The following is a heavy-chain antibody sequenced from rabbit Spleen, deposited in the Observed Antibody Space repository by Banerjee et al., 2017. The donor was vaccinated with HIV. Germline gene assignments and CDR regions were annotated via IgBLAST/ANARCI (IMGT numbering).Heavy chain of an antibody. CDR2: IDPVFGIT. CDR1: GFSFNNNYY. V-gene: IGHV1S43*01. J-gene: IGHJ4*01. D-gene: IGHD8-1*01. Sequence: QEQLEESGGGLVQPEGSLTLTCTASGFSFNNNYYMCWVRQAPGKGLEWIGYIDPVFGITYYANWVNGRFSISRENAQNTVFLQMTSLTAADTATYFCARDGAGGSYFALWGPGTLVTVS. CDR3: ARDGAGGSYFAL.